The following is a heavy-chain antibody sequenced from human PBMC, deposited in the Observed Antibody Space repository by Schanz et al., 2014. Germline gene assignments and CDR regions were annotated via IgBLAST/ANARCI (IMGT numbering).Heavy chain of an antibody. CDR2: ISFDGRNT. V-gene: IGHV3-30*18. D-gene: IGHD6-13*01. J-gene: IGHJ4*02. CDR1: GITLSGYG. Sequence: QVQLVESGGGVVQPGRSLRLSCAASGITLSGYGLHWVRQAPGKGLGWGGFISFDGRNTGYGYSVKGRFTISRDNSKNTVNLQMNRLRAEDAAEDCCAKEEEEVAADGSFFDYWGQGTLVTVSS. CDR3: AKEEEEVAADGSFFDY.